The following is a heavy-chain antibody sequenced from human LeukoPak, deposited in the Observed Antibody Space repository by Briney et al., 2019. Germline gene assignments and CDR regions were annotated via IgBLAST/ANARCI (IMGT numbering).Heavy chain of an antibody. CDR2: ISGSGGST. D-gene: IGHD3-10*01. Sequence: GGSLRLSCAASGFTFSSYAMSWVRPAPGKGLEWVSAISGSGGSTYYADSVKGRFTISRDNSKNTLYLQMDSLRAEDTAVYYCAKGSGMVRGLYDYWGQGTLVTVSS. V-gene: IGHV3-23*01. CDR1: GFTFSSYA. CDR3: AKGSGMVRGLYDY. J-gene: IGHJ4*02.